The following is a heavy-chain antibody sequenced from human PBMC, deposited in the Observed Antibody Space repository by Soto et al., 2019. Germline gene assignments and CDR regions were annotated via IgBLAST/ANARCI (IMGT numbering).Heavy chain of an antibody. CDR3: AKRDSGSGRSPPLINY. Sequence: EVQLLESGGGLVQPGGSLRLSCAASGFTFSSYSMNWVRQAPGKGLEWVASVGGGGDNTFYADSVKGRFTISRDDSQNPLSRQMISLGAEDTAVYFCAKRDSGSGRSPPLINYGGKGTLVTVSS. CDR1: GFTFSSYS. CDR2: VGGGGDNT. J-gene: IGHJ4*02. D-gene: IGHD3-10*01. V-gene: IGHV3-23*01.